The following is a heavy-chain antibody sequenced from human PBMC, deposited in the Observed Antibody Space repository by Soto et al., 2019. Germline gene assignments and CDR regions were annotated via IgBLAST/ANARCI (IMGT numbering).Heavy chain of an antibody. V-gene: IGHV3-74*01. CDR3: ARVGPRIAAAGSHFDY. CDR2: INSDGSST. D-gene: IGHD6-13*01. CDR1: GFTFSSYW. Sequence: GGSLRLSCAASGFTFSSYWMHWVRQAPGKGLVWVSRINSDGSSTSYADSVKGRFTISRDNAKNTLYLQMNSLRAEDTAVYYCARVGPRIAAAGSHFDYWGQGTLVTVSS. J-gene: IGHJ4*02.